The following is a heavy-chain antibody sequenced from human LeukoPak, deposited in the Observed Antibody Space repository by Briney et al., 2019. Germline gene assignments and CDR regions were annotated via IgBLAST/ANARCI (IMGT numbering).Heavy chain of an antibody. CDR2: IYTSGST. Sequence: SETLSLTCTVSGGSISSSSYYWSWIRQPAGKGLEWIGRIYTSGSTNYNPSLKSRVTISVDTSKNQFSLKLSSVTAADTAVYYCARGAGGIQLWGAFDIWGQGTMVTVSS. D-gene: IGHD5-18*01. V-gene: IGHV4-61*02. CDR3: ARGAGGIQLWGAFDI. J-gene: IGHJ3*02. CDR1: GGSISSSSYY.